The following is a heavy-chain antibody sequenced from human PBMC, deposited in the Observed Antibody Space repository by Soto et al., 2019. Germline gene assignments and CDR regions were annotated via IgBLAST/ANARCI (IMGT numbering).Heavy chain of an antibody. V-gene: IGHV4-4*07. CDR3: ARGQRFSDWFDP. Sequence: SETLSLTCSVPGGTISGYYWTWIRQPAGKGLEWIGRIYSSGNTKYNPSLQSRVTMSLDTSNNQFSLRLTSVTAADTAVYYCARGQRFSDWFDPWGQGTLVTV. CDR2: IYSSGNT. CDR1: GGTISGYY. D-gene: IGHD3-3*01. J-gene: IGHJ5*02.